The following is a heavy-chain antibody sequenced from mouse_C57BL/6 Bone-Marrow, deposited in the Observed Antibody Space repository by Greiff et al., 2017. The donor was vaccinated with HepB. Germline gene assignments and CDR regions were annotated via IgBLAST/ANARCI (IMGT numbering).Heavy chain of an antibody. CDR3: ARDGRDYAMDY. CDR2: ISYDGSN. CDR1: GYSITSGYY. V-gene: IGHV3-6*01. Sequence: EVQVVESGPGLVKPSQSLSLTCSVTGYSITSGYYWNWIRQFPGNKLEWMGYISYDGSNNYNPSLKNRISITRDTSKNQFFLKLNSVTTEDTATYYCARDGRDYAMDYWGQGTSVTVSS. J-gene: IGHJ4*01. D-gene: IGHD4-1*01.